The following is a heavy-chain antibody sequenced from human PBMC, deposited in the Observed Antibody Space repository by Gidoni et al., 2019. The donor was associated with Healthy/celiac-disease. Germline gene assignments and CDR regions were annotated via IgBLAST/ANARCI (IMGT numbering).Heavy chain of an antibody. D-gene: IGHD3-22*01. CDR1: GGSISSGSYY. CDR2: IYTSGST. CDR3: ARDADYYDSPYGMDV. J-gene: IGHJ6*02. V-gene: IGHV4-61*02. Sequence: QVQLQESGPGLVTPLQTLSLTGTVSGGSISSGSYYWSWIRKPAGKGLEWIGRIYTSGSTNYNPSLKSRVTMSVDTSKNQFSLKLSSVTAADTAVYYCARDADYYDSPYGMDVWGQGTTVTVSS.